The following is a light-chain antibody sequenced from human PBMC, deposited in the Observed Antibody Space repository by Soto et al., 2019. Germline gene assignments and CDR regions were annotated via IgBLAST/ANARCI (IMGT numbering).Light chain of an antibody. CDR3: CSYGGSDNLI. J-gene: IGLJ2*01. CDR1: SSDVGGYNY. CDR2: EVT. V-gene: IGLV2-8*01. Sequence: QSALTQPPSASGSPGQSVTISCTGTSSDVGGYNYVSWYQQHPGKAPKLMIYEVTKRPSGVSDRFSGSKSGNSASLTVSGLQAEDEADYYCCSYGGSDNLIFGGGTKLTVL.